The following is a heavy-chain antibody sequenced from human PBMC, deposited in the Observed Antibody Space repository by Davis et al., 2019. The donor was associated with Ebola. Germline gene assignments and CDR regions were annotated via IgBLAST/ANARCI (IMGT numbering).Heavy chain of an antibody. D-gene: IGHD2-15*01. J-gene: IGHJ4*02. Sequence: PGGSRRLSCAASGFTVSSNHMSWVRQAPGKGLEWVSVIYDHSTAYADSVRGRFTLSRDNAKNSLYLQMSSLTAEDTALYSCADMDVIWGQGTLVTISS. CDR1: GFTVSSNH. CDR3: ADMDVI. CDR2: IYDHST. V-gene: IGHV3-66*02.